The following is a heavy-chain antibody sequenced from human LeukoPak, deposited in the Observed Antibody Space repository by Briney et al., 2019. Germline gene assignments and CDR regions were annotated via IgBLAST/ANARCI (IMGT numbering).Heavy chain of an antibody. CDR3: AKRDSSGYYPYYFDY. J-gene: IGHJ4*02. CDR2: ICLTTLTT. V-gene: IGHV3-23*01. Sequence: ICLTTLTTYYSDSVKVRFTISRDNSNNTLYLQMNTLRAEDTAVYYCAKRDSSGYYPYYFDYWGQGTLVTVSS. D-gene: IGHD3-22*01.